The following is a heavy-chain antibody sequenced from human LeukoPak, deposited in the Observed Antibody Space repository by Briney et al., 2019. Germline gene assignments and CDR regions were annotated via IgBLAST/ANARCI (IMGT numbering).Heavy chain of an antibody. Sequence: ASVKVSCKASGYTFTSYYMHWVRQAPGQGLEWMGIINPSGGSTSYAQKFQGRVTMTRDTYTSTLYMEVRSLRSEDTAVYYCARGEAADFDYWGQGPLVPVS. CDR3: ARGEAADFDY. CDR2: INPSGGST. J-gene: IGHJ4*02. V-gene: IGHV1-46*01. CDR1: GYTFTSYY. D-gene: IGHD6-13*01.